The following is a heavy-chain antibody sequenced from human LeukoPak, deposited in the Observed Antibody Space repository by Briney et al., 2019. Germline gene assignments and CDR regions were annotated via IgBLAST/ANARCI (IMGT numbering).Heavy chain of an antibody. CDR3: ARHVRIAGQFDY. V-gene: IGHV4-59*08. D-gene: IGHD2-15*01. Sequence: SETLSLTCTVSGGSISSYYWSWIRQPLGKGLEWIGYIYYSGSTNYNPSLKSRVTISVDTSKNQFSLKLSSVTAADTAVYYCARHVRIAGQFDYWGQGTLVTVSS. CDR2: IYYSGST. CDR1: GGSISSYY. J-gene: IGHJ4*02.